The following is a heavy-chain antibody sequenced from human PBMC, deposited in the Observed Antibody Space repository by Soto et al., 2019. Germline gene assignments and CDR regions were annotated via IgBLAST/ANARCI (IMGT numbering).Heavy chain of an antibody. J-gene: IGHJ6*02. CDR1: GFTFSSYA. CDR3: ARDGLVAVRGVIYYYYGMDV. CDR2: ISYDGSNK. Sequence: GGSLRLSCAASGFTFSSYAMHWVRQAPGKGLEWVAVISYDGSNKYYADSVKGRFTISRDNSKNTLYLQMNSLRAEDTAVYYCARDGLVAVRGVIYYYYGMDVWGQGTTVTVSS. D-gene: IGHD3-10*01. V-gene: IGHV3-30-3*01.